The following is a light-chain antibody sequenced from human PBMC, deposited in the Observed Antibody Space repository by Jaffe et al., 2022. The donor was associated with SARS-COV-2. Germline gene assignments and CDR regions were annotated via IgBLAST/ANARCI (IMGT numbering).Light chain of an antibody. CDR3: QQCYSAPLT. CDR2: WAS. Sequence: DIVMTQSPDSLAVSLGERATIHCKSSQSVLSSSNNKNYLVWYQQKAGQPPKLLITWASTREFGVPERFSGSGHGTDFTLTISSLQAEDVAVYYCQQCYSAPLTFGGGTKVEIK. V-gene: IGKV4-1*01. CDR1: QSVLSSSNNKNY. J-gene: IGKJ4*01.